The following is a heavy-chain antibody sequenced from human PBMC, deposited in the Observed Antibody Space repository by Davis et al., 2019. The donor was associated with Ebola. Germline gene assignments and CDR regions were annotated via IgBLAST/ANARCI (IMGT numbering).Heavy chain of an antibody. CDR1: GYSFISYW. V-gene: IGHV5-51*01. CDR2: IYPGDSDT. J-gene: IGHJ4*02. D-gene: IGHD5-24*01. Sequence: GESLKISCKGSGYSFISYWIAWVRQMPGKGLEWMGIIYPGDSDTRYSPSFQGQVTISADKSISTAYLQWSSLKASDTAMYYCARGTDGYNPGGYFDSWGQGTLVTVSS. CDR3: ARGTDGYNPGGYFDS.